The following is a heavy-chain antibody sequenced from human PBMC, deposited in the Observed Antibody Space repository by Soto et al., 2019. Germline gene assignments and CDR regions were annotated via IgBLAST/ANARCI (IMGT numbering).Heavy chain of an antibody. CDR2: INAGNGNT. Sequence: ASVKVSCKASGYTFTSYAMHWLRQAPGQRLEWMGWINAGNGNTKYSQKFQGRVTITRDTSASTAYMELSSLRSEDTAVYYCARVPVYCSGGSCYPGPMGYWGQGTLVTVSS. V-gene: IGHV1-3*01. CDR3: ARVPVYCSGGSCYPGPMGY. D-gene: IGHD2-15*01. J-gene: IGHJ4*02. CDR1: GYTFTSYA.